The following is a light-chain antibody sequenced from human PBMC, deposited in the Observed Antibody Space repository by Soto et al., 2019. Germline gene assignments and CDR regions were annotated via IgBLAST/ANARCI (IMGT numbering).Light chain of an antibody. V-gene: IGLV4-69*01. Sequence: QTVLTQSPSVSASLGASVKLTCTLSSGHSTYAIAWHQQQPEKGPRFLMKINSDGSHSKGDGFFDRFSGSSSGAERHLTISSLQSEDEADYYCQSLGTGIQVFGGGTKLTVL. J-gene: IGLJ3*02. CDR2: INSDGSH. CDR1: SGHSTYA. CDR3: QSLGTGIQV.